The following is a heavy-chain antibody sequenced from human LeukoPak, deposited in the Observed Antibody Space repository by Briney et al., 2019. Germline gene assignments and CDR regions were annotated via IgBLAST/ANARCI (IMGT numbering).Heavy chain of an antibody. CDR1: GYTFTSYG. J-gene: IGHJ4*02. D-gene: IGHD3-22*01. Sequence: ASVKVSCKASGYTFTSYGISWVRQAPGQGLEWMGWISAYNGNTNYAQKLQGRVTMTTDTSTSTAYMELRSLRSDDTAVYYCAIENYYDSSGDPDYWGQGTLVTVSS. CDR2: ISAYNGNT. CDR3: AIENYYDSSGDPDY. V-gene: IGHV1-18*01.